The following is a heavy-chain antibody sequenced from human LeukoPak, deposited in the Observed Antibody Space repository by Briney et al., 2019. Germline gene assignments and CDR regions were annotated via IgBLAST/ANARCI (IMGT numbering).Heavy chain of an antibody. CDR3: ARDYSSGSYPRIYFDY. D-gene: IGHD3-10*01. J-gene: IGHJ4*02. CDR2: ISYDGTNK. V-gene: IGHV3-30*01. Sequence: GGSLRLSCAASGFTFSNYAMHWVRQAPGKGLEWVALISYDGTNKYYADSVKGRLTISRDNSKSTLYLQMNSLRAEDTAVYYCARDYSSGSYPRIYFDYWGQGTLVTVSS. CDR1: GFTFSNYA.